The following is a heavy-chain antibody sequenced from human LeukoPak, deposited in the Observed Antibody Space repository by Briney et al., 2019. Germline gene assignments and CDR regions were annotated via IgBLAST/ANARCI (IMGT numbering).Heavy chain of an antibody. CDR1: GFTFNSYA. CDR2: ISGSGGST. D-gene: IGHD3-10*01. CDR3: AREILPRDPTLLWFGESLNWFDP. V-gene: IGHV3-23*01. Sequence: GGSLRLSCAASGFTFNSYAMNWVRQAPGKGLEWVSAISGSGGSTYYADSVKGRFTISRDNSKNTLYLQMNSLRAEDTAVYYCAREILPRDPTLLWFGESLNWFDPWGQGTLVTVSS. J-gene: IGHJ5*02.